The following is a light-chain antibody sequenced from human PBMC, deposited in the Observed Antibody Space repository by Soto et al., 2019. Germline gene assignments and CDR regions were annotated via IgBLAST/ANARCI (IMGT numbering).Light chain of an antibody. V-gene: IGKV1-39*01. CDR3: QQIYAAPVT. CDR1: QSISSC. CDR2: AAS. J-gene: IGKJ1*01. Sequence: DIQMTQSPSSLSASVGDRVTITCRASQSISSCLSWYQQKPGKAPKLLIYAASNLQSGVPSRFSGSESGTDVLLTIRRLQPEDFATYYCQQIYAAPVTVGQGTKVEI.